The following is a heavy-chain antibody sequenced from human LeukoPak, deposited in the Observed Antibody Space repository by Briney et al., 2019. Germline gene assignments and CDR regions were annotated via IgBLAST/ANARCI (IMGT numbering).Heavy chain of an antibody. V-gene: IGHV3-23*01. Sequence: GGSLRLSCAATGFSFSDYQMSWVRQAPGKGLEWVSAISGSGGSTYYADSVKGRFTISRDNSKNTLYLQMNSLRAEDTAVYYCAKEIISRIAADYWGQGTLVTVSS. CDR1: GFSFSDYQ. D-gene: IGHD6-13*01. J-gene: IGHJ4*02. CDR3: AKEIISRIAADY. CDR2: ISGSGGST.